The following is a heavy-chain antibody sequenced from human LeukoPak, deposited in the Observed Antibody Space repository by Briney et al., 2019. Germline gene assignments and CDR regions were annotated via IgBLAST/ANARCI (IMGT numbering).Heavy chain of an antibody. V-gene: IGHV3-48*01. Sequence: GGSLRLPCAASGFTFSSYSMNWVRQAPGKGLEWVSYISSSSSTIYYADSVKGRFTISGDNSRNTLFLQMNSLRAEDTAVYYCAHGAMYQLDYWGQGTLVTVSS. CDR2: ISSSSSTI. CDR1: GFTFSSYS. CDR3: AHGAMYQLDY. D-gene: IGHD2-2*01. J-gene: IGHJ4*02.